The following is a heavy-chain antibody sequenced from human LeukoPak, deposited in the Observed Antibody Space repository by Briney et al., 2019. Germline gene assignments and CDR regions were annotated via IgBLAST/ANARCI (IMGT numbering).Heavy chain of an antibody. CDR2: TYYRSKWNN. D-gene: IGHD2-15*01. J-gene: IGHJ3*02. V-gene: IGHV6-1*01. CDR3: ARGGAGGRAFDI. CDR1: GDSVTSNTAA. Sequence: SQTLPLTCAISGDSVTSNTAAWNWIRQSPSRGLEWLGRTYYRSKWNNDYAIFVKSRLTINPDTSKNQFSLQLNSVTPEDTAVYYCARGGAGGRAFDIWGQGTMVTVSS.